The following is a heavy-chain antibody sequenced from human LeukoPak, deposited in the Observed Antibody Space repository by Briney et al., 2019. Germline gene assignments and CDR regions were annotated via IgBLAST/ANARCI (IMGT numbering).Heavy chain of an antibody. D-gene: IGHD2-21*02. CDR2: IYYSGST. CDR1: GGSISSGGYY. J-gene: IGHJ4*02. CDR3: ARAGSSGDDGFDY. Sequence: PSQTLSLTCTVSGGSISSGGYYWSWIRQHPGKGLEWIGYIYYSGSTNYNPSLKSRVTISVDTSKNQFSLKLSSVTAADTAVYYCARAGSSGDDGFDYWGQGTLVTVSS. V-gene: IGHV4-31*03.